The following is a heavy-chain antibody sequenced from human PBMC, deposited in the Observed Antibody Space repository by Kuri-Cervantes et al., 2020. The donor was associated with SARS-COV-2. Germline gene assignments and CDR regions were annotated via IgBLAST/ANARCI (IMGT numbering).Heavy chain of an antibody. CDR3: ARLSGYGGNLIDY. Sequence: SETLSLTCTVSGGSISSYYWSWIRQPPGKGLEWIGYIYYSGGTNYNPSLKSRVTISVDTSKNQFSLKLSSVTAADTAVYYCARLSGYGGNLIDYWGQGTLVTVSS. V-gene: IGHV4-59*08. J-gene: IGHJ4*02. CDR1: GGSISSYY. CDR2: IYYSGGT. D-gene: IGHD4-23*01.